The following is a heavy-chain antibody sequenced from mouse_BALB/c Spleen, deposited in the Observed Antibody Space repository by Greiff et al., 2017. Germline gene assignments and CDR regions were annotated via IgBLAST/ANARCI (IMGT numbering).Heavy chain of an antibody. V-gene: IGHV2-9-2*01. Sequence: VQLQQSGPGLVAPSQSLSITCTVSGFSLTSYDISWIRQPPGKGLEWLGVIWTGGGTNYNSAFMSRLSISKDNSKSQVFLKMNSLQTDDTAIYYCVRDRYFDYWGQGTTLTVSS. CDR2: IWTGGGT. CDR3: VRDRYFDY. CDR1: GFSLTSYD. J-gene: IGHJ2*01.